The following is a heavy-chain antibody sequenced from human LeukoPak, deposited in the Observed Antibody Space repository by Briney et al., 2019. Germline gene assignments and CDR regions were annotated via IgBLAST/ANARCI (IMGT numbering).Heavy chain of an antibody. D-gene: IGHD6-19*01. Sequence: GGSLRLSCAASGFTFSTYFMHWVRQAPGKGLVWVSRINSDGSSASYADSVKGRFTISRDNAKNSLYLQMNSLRAEDTAVYYCAREVAGTIFDYWGQGTLVTVSS. CDR1: GFTFSTYF. CDR3: AREVAGTIFDY. CDR2: INSDGSSA. V-gene: IGHV3-74*01. J-gene: IGHJ4*02.